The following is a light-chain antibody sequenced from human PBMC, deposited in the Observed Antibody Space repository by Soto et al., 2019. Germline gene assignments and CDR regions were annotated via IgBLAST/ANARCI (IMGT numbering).Light chain of an antibody. Sequence: QSVLTQPPSASGTPGQRVTFSCSGSSSNIGSNSVNWYQQLPGTAPKLLMYSSNQRPSGVPDRFSGSKSGTSASLAISGLQSEDEADYYCAAWDDSLNGVVFGGGTKVTVL. CDR1: SSNIGSNS. V-gene: IGLV1-44*01. CDR2: SSN. CDR3: AAWDDSLNGVV. J-gene: IGLJ2*01.